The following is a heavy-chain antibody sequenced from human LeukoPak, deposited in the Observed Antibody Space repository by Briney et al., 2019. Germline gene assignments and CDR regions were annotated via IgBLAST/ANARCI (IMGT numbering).Heavy chain of an antibody. CDR1: GFXFSSYE. Sequence: GGSLRLSCAASGFXFSSYEINWVRQAPGKGLEWVSYISSSGSTIYYADSVKGRFTISRDNAKNSLYLQMNSLRAEDTAVYYCAIGSLINYYGSGSLDYWGQGTLVTVSS. CDR3: AIGSLINYYGSGSLDY. V-gene: IGHV3-48*03. CDR2: ISSSGSTI. D-gene: IGHD3-10*01. J-gene: IGHJ4*02.